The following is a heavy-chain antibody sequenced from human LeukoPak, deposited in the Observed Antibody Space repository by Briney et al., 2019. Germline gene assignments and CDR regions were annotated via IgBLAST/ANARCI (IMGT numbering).Heavy chain of an antibody. CDR1: GVTISSSSDY. D-gene: IGHD3-10*01. V-gene: IGHV4-39*01. Sequence: PSETLSLTCTVSGVTISSSSDYWGSIRQPPGKGLEWIVSIYYSGRTYYNPSLKSRVTISVDKTKNQYSLKLSSVTAADTAVYYYARPYGSGGLNYYYYYMGVWGKGNKVTVSS. J-gene: IGHJ6*03. CDR3: ARPYGSGGLNYYYYYMGV. CDR2: IYYSGRT.